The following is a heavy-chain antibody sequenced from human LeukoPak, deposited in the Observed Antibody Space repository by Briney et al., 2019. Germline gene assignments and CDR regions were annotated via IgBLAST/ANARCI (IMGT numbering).Heavy chain of an antibody. Sequence: PGGSLRLSCAASGFTFSSYAMSWVRQAPGKGLEWVSAIGGSGGSTYYADSVKGRFTISRDNSKNTLYLQMNSLRAEDTAVYYCAKDNWGRSFSDYWGQGTLVTVSS. D-gene: IGHD3-16*01. V-gene: IGHV3-23*01. CDR1: GFTFSSYA. CDR3: AKDNWGRSFSDY. CDR2: IGGSGGST. J-gene: IGHJ4*02.